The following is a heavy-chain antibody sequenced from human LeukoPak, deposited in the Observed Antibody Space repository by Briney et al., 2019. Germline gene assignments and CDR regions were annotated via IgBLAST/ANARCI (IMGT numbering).Heavy chain of an antibody. CDR3: ARGLEWLDY. D-gene: IGHD3-3*01. V-gene: IGHV3-7*05. CDR1: GFTFSNYW. J-gene: IGHJ4*02. Sequence: PGGSLRLSCAASGFTFSNYWMTWVRQAPGKGLEWVANMNQDGSERYYLDSVKGRFTISRDNAKKSLYLQMNSLRAEDTALYYCARGLEWLDYWGQGTLVSVSS. CDR2: MNQDGSER.